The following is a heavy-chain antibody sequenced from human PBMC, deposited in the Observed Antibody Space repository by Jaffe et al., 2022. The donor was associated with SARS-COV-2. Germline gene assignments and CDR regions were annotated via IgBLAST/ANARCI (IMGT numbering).Heavy chain of an antibody. D-gene: IGHD2-2*02. CDR2: LNPNSGGT. CDR1: GYTFTGYY. V-gene: IGHV1-2*02. Sequence: QVQLVQSGAEVKKPGASVKVSCKASGYTFTGYYMHWMRQAPGQGLEWMGWLNPNSGGTYYAQKFQGRVTMTRDTSISTAYMELSRLRSDDTAVYYCARRYCSGPSCHIVELYYFDYWGQGTLVTVSS. CDR3: ARRYCSGPSCHIVELYYFDY. J-gene: IGHJ4*02.